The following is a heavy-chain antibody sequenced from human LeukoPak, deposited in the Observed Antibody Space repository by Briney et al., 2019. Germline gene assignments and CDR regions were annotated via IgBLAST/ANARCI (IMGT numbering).Heavy chain of an antibody. Sequence: GRSLRHSCAASGFTFSSYAMSWVRQAPGKGLEWVSAISGTGGSTYYADSVKGRLTISRDNSKNTLYLQMNSLRPADTAVYYCAKKRAGGYGSGSYRAYYAMDVWGQGTTVTVSS. J-gene: IGHJ6*02. CDR1: GFTFSSYA. V-gene: IGHV3-23*01. D-gene: IGHD3-10*01. CDR2: ISGTGGST. CDR3: AKKRAGGYGSGSYRAYYAMDV.